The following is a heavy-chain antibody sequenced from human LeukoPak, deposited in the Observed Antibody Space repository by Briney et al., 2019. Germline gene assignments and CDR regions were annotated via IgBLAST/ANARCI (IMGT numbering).Heavy chain of an antibody. CDR1: GGSISSSSYY. V-gene: IGHV4-39*01. J-gene: IGHJ4*02. CDR2: IYYSGST. D-gene: IGHD5-18*01. CDR3: AILGYSYGRVGYYFNY. Sequence: SETLSLTCTVSGGSISSSSYYWGWIRQPPGKGVEWIGSIYYSGSTYYNPSLKSRVTISVDTSKNQFSLKLSSVTAADTAVYYCAILGYSYGRVGYYFNYWGQGTLVTVSS.